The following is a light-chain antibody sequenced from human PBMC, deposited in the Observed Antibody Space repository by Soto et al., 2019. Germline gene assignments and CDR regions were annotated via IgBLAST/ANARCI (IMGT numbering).Light chain of an antibody. CDR2: DVS. J-gene: IGLJ1*01. CDR3: SSYTSSFYV. Sequence: QSALTQPASVSGSPGQSINISCTGTSSDVGGYNYVSWYQQHPGKAPKLMIYDVSNRPSGVSNRFSGSKSGNTASLTISGLQAEDEADYYCSSYTSSFYVFGTGTKLTVL. CDR1: SSDVGGYNY. V-gene: IGLV2-14*01.